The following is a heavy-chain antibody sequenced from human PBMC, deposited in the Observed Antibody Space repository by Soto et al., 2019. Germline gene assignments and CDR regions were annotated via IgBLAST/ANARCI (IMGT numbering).Heavy chain of an antibody. CDR3: ARESHDILTGPPWVWYFDL. D-gene: IGHD3-9*01. Sequence: QVQLQQWGAGPLRPLETLSLTCGVSGGSFSGYYWAWIRQSPGKGLEWIGEINDRGTINYNPSLKSRVSFPVGTSENPYSPNPRSLTAADTAVYYCARESHDILTGPPWVWYFDLWGRGTLVTVSS. CDR2: INDRGTI. CDR1: GGSFSGYY. V-gene: IGHV4-34*01. J-gene: IGHJ2*01.